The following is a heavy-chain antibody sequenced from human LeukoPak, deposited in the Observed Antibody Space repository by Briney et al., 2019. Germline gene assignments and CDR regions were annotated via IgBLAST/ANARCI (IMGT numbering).Heavy chain of an antibody. CDR2: ISGSGGST. J-gene: IGHJ4*02. D-gene: IGHD4-17*01. CDR3: AKLNLVTVKYYFDY. Sequence: GGSLRLSCAASGFTFSSYAMSWVRQAPGKGLEWVSAISGSGGSTYYADSVKGRFTISRDNSMNTLYLQMNSLRAEDTAVYYCAKLNLVTVKYYFDYWGQGTLVTVSS. V-gene: IGHV3-23*01. CDR1: GFTFSSYA.